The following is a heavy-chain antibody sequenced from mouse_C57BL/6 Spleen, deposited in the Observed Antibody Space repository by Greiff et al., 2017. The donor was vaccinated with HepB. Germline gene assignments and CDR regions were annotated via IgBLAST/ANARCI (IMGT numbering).Heavy chain of an antibody. J-gene: IGHJ1*03. D-gene: IGHD1-1*01. CDR1: DSEVFPIAY. V-gene: IGHV15-2*01. CDR2: ILPSIGRT. Sequence: VQLQQSGSELRSPGSSVKLSCKDFDSEVFPIAYMSWVRQKPGHGFEWIGGILPSIGRTIYGEKFEDKATLDADTLSNTAYLELNSLTSEDSAIYYCARSYYERTLYWYVDVWGTGTTVTVSS. CDR3: ARSYYERTLYWYVDV.